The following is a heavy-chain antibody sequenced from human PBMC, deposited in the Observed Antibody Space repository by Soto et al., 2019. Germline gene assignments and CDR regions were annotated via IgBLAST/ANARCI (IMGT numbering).Heavy chain of an antibody. CDR2: LYSSGNT. CDR1: GASISAYA. V-gene: IGHV4-4*07. D-gene: IGHD6-19*01. Sequence: QVQLQESGPGLVKPSETLSLTCTVSGASISAYAWSWIRQPAGKGLEWIGRLYSSGNTKYNPSFKSRLTMSAYTSKNQFSLKLSSVTAADTAVYYCARGPYSSGWYVVDYWGQGTLVTVSS. J-gene: IGHJ4*02. CDR3: ARGPYSSGWYVVDY.